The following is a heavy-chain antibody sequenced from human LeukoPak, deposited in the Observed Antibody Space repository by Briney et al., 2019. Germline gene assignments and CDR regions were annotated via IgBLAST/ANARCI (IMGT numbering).Heavy chain of an antibody. CDR3: ARDASLQTGAFDV. CDR2: ILHSGST. CDR1: GCSISRSDW. J-gene: IGHJ3*01. V-gene: IGHV4-4*02. D-gene: IGHD5-24*01. Sequence: SETLSLTCAVSGCSISRSDWWSWVRQSPGKGLEWIGEILHSGSTKYNPPLKSRVTISVDKSKNQFSLNLPSVTAADTAMYYCARDASLQTGAFDVWGQGTMVTVSS.